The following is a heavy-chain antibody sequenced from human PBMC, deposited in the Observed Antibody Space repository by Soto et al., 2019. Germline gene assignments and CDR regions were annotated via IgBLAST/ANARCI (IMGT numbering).Heavy chain of an antibody. J-gene: IGHJ6*03. V-gene: IGHV2-70*11. Sequence: SGPTLVNPTQTLTLTCTFSGFSLSTSGMCVSWIRQPPGKALEWLARIDWDDDKYYSTSLKTRLTISKDTSKNQVVLTMTNMDPVDTATYYCARTLRPMTTVTTGSYYYYYYMDVCGKGTTVTVSS. D-gene: IGHD4-17*01. CDR1: GFSLSTSGMC. CDR3: ARTLRPMTTVTTGSYYYYYYMDV. CDR2: IDWDDDK.